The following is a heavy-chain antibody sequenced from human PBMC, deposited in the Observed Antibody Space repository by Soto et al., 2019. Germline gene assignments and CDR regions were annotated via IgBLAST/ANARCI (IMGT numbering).Heavy chain of an antibody. V-gene: IGHV4-39*07. J-gene: IGHJ5*02. Sequence: PSETLSLTCTVSGGSISSIRCHWGWIRQPPGKGLEWIASIKYSGTTFYNPSLKSRVTISVDTSKNQFSLKLSSVTAADTAVYYCASGPVKNWFDPWGQGTLVTVSS. CDR2: IKYSGTT. CDR3: ASGPVKNWFDP. CDR1: GGSISSIRCH. D-gene: IGHD3-22*01.